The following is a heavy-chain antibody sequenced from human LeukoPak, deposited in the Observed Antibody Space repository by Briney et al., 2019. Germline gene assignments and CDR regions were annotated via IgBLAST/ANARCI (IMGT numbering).Heavy chain of an antibody. CDR3: ARQESLNDGYFQY. CDR1: GYNFANYW. J-gene: IGHJ4*02. D-gene: IGHD2-8*01. Sequence: GESLKISCKGSGYNFANYWIAWVRQMPGKGLEWMGIIYPGDSDARYSPSFQGQVTISADKSISTAYVQWSSLKASDTAMYFCARQESLNDGYFQYRGQGTLVTVSS. CDR2: IYPGDSDA. V-gene: IGHV5-51*01.